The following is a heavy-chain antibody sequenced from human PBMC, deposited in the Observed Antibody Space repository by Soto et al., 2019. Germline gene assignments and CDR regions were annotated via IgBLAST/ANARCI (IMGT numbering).Heavy chain of an antibody. CDR1: GDNFEKNV. Sequence: SVKVCCKTSGDNFEKNVFTWVRQAPGQGLEWMGGTIPALGKTHYIEKFQGRVTITVDDATRTVYMEVRDLTSEDTAIYYCARGPFRPSAMDVWGQGTTVTVSS. CDR3: ARGPFRPSAMDV. J-gene: IGHJ6*02. CDR2: TIPALGKT. D-gene: IGHD3-10*01. V-gene: IGHV1-69*10.